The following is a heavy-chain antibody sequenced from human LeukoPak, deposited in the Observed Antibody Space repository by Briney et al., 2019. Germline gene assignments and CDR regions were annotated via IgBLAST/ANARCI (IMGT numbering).Heavy chain of an antibody. CDR2: INPNSGGT. CDR1: GYTFTGYY. D-gene: IGHD1-26*01. Sequence: GASVKVSCKASGYTFTGYYMHWVRQAPGQGLEWMGWINPNSGGTNYAQRFQGRVTMTRDTSISTAYMELSRLRSDDPAVYYCARQYSGSYYDYWGQGTLVTVSS. CDR3: ARQYSGSYYDY. J-gene: IGHJ4*02. V-gene: IGHV1-2*02.